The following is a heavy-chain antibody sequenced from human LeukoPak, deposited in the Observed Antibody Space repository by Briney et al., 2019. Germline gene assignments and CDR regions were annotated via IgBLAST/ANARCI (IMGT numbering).Heavy chain of an antibody. V-gene: IGHV3-23*01. CDR2: ISGSGDTT. CDR3: AKQGQDVSPRLRFLEWLGNYFDY. J-gene: IGHJ4*02. CDR1: GFTFNNYA. Sequence: PGGSLRLSCAASGFTFNNYAMSWVRQAPGKGLECVSAISGSGDTTFYADSVKGRFTISRDNSKNTLYLQMNSLRAVDTAVYYCAKQGQDVSPRLRFLEWLGNYFDYWGQGTLVTVSS. D-gene: IGHD3-3*01.